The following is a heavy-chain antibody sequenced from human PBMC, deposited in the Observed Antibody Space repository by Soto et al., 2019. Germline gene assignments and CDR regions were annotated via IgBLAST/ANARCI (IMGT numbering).Heavy chain of an antibody. V-gene: IGHV1-69*13. CDR1: GCTFSSYS. Sequence: SVKVSYMASGCTFSSYSISWVRQAPGQGLEWMGGIIPIFGTANYAQKFQGRVTITADESTSTAYMELSSLRSEDTTVNSCTRRLTNGDYGRTHGIDDWGQGTTVTVPS. J-gene: IGHJ6*02. CDR3: TRRLTNGDYGRTHGIDD. CDR2: IIPIFGTA. D-gene: IGHD4-17*01.